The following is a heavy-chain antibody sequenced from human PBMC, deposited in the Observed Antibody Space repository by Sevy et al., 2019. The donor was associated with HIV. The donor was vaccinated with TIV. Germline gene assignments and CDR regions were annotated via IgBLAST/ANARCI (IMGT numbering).Heavy chain of an antibody. Sequence: GGSLRLSCAASGFTFSSYGMHWVRQAPGKGLEWVTVISYDGSNKYYADSVKGRFTISRDNSKNTLYLQMNRLRAEETAVYYCAKDQGTGAVTQHYYYGMDVWGQGTTVTVSS. CDR2: ISYDGSNK. CDR1: GFTFSSYG. D-gene: IGHD1-26*01. CDR3: AKDQGTGAVTQHYYYGMDV. J-gene: IGHJ6*02. V-gene: IGHV3-30*18.